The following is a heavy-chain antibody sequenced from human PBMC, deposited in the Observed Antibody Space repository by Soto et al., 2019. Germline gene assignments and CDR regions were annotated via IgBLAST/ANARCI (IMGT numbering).Heavy chain of an antibody. J-gene: IGHJ6*03. V-gene: IGHV1-8*01. Sequence: QVQLVQSGAEVKKPGASVKVSCQASGYMFTSHDINWVRQAPGQGLEWRGGVNPNSRGPGYAQKFQSRVTMTRDTSTSTAYMELSSLESEDTAVYYCAGGFLYVTCYYYYYVDVGGIGTTVTVSS. D-gene: IGHD2-8*01. CDR3: AGGFLYVTCYYYYYVDV. CDR1: GYMFTSHD. CDR2: VNPNSRGP.